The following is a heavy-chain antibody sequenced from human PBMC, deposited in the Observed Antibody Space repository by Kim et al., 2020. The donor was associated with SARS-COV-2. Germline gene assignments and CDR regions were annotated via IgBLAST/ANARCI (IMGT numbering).Heavy chain of an antibody. V-gene: IGHV6-1*01. Sequence: SVKSRITINPDTSKNQFSLQLNSVTPEDTAVYYCARDRWIAAAGMFLFDYWGQGTLVTVSS. J-gene: IGHJ4*02. D-gene: IGHD6-13*01. CDR3: ARDRWIAAAGMFLFDY.